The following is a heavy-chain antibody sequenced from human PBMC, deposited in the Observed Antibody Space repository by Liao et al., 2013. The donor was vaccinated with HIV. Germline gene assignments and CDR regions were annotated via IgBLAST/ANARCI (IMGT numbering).Heavy chain of an antibody. CDR1: GGTFSGYY. J-gene: IGHJ3*01. D-gene: IGHD2-2*01. Sequence: QVHLQPWGAGLLKPSETLSRTCAVYGGTFSGYYWNWIRQSPGKGLEWIGEINSGGSTNYNPSLKNRVTISVDTSRNQFSLKMTSVTAADTAVYYCARGLLAPEPTRSDAFDFWSQGTMVTVFS. CDR3: ARGLLAPEPTRSDAFDF. CDR2: INSGGST. V-gene: IGHV4-34*01.